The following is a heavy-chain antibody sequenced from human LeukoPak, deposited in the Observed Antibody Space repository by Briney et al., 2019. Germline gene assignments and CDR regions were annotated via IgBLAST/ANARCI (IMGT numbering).Heavy chain of an antibody. V-gene: IGHV1-2*02. CDR3: ARNSGSYLYYFDY. CDR1: GYTFTGYY. Sequence: ASVKVSCKASGYTFTGYYMHWVRQAPGQGLEWMGWINPNSGGTNYAQKFQGRVTMTRDTSISTAYMELSRLRSDDTAAYYCARNSGSYLYYFDYWGQGTLVTVSS. D-gene: IGHD1-26*01. CDR2: INPNSGGT. J-gene: IGHJ4*02.